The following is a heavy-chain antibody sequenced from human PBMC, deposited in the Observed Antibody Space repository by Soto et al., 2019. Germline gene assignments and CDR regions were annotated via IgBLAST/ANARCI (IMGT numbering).Heavy chain of an antibody. D-gene: IGHD3-9*01. V-gene: IGHV4-59*12. CDR1: GGSISSYY. CDR3: ARWRGYDILTGHYRFDP. CDR2: IYYSGST. Sequence: PSETLSLTCTVSGGSISSYYWSWIRQPPGKGLEWIGYIYYSGSTYYNPSLKSRVTISVDTSKNQFSLKLSSVTAADTAVYYCARWRGYDILTGHYRFDPWGQGTLVTVS. J-gene: IGHJ5*02.